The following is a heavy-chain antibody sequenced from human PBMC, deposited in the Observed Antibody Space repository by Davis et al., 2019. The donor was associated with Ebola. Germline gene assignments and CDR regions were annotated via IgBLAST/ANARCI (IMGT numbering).Heavy chain of an antibody. J-gene: IGHJ4*01. D-gene: IGHD5/OR15-5a*01. CDR1: GGSFSYYY. CDR2: INNDGTT. Sequence: PSETLSLTCTVSGGSFSYYYWSWIRQSPGRGLEWIGNINNDGTTYYNPSLKGRVTTSVDTSNNQFFLKLNSVITADTAIYYCARQYSVYDPSFDSWGHGTLVTVSS. V-gene: IGHV4-59*01. CDR3: ARQYSVYDPSFDS.